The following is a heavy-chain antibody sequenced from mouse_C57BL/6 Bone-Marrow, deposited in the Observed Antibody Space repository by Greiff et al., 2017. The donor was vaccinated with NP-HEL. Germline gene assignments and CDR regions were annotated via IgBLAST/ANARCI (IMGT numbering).Heavy chain of an antibody. V-gene: IGHV5-12*01. CDR1: GFTFSDYY. CDR2: ISNGGGST. CDR3: ARQPYYGNPYWYFDV. J-gene: IGHJ1*03. Sequence: EVKLVESGGGLVQPGGSLKLSCAASGFTFSDYYMYWVRQTPEKRLEWVAYISNGGGSTYYPDTVKGRFTISRDNAKNTLYLQMSRLKSEDTAMYYCARQPYYGNPYWYFDVWGTGTTVTVSS. D-gene: IGHD2-10*01.